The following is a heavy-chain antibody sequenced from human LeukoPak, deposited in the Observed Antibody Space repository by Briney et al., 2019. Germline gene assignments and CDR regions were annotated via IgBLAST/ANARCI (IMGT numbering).Heavy chain of an antibody. V-gene: IGHV4-34*01. CDR2: INHSGST. CDR1: GGSFSGYY. Sequence: SETLPLTCAVYGGSFSGYYWSWIRQPPGKGLEWIGEINHSGSTNYNPSLKSRVTISVDTSKNQFSLKLSSVTAADTAVYYCARGTYSSSWYPVGHGWFDPWGQGTLVTVSS. J-gene: IGHJ5*02. CDR3: ARGTYSSSWYPVGHGWFDP. D-gene: IGHD6-13*01.